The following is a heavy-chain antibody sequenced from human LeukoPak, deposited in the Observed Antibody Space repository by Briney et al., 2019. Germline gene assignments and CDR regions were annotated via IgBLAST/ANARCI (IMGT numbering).Heavy chain of an antibody. D-gene: IGHD4-17*01. V-gene: IGHV4-39*01. J-gene: IGHJ5*02. CDR3: ARLGDYGAYLNWFDP. CDR2: IYYSGST. CDR1: GGSISSSSYY. Sequence: SETLSLTCTVSGGSISSSSYYWGWIRQPPGKGLEWIGSIYYSGSTYYNPSLKSRVTISVDTSKNQFSLKLSSVTAADTAVYYCARLGDYGAYLNWFDPWGQGTLVTVSS.